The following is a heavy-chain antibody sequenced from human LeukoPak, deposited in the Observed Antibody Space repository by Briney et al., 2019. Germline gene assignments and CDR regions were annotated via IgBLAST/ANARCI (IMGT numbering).Heavy chain of an antibody. CDR2: INHSGST. D-gene: IGHD6-6*01. CDR1: GGSFSGYY. J-gene: IGHJ6*03. CDR3: ARGRGLPGVAARPWGLRYYYMDV. V-gene: IGHV4-34*01. Sequence: PSETLSLTCAVSGGSFSGYYRSWIRQPPGKGLEWIGAINHSGSTHYNPSLKSRFTISVDTSKNQFSLKLSSVTAADTAVYYCARGRGLPGVAARPWGLRYYYMDVWGKGTKVTVSS.